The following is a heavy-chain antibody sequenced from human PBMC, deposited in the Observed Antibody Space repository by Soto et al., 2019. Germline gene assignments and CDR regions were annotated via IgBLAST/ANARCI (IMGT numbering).Heavy chain of an antibody. CDR1: GGSISSSSYY. Sequence: QLQLQESGPGLVKPSETLSLTCTVSGGSISSSSYYWGWIRQPPGKGLEWIGSIYYSGSTYYNPSLKRRVTISVDPSKNQFSLKLGSVTAADTGVYYCARRHSSGWYGGHWFDPWGQGTLVTVSS. CDR2: IYYSGST. CDR3: ARRHSSGWYGGHWFDP. D-gene: IGHD6-19*01. J-gene: IGHJ5*02. V-gene: IGHV4-39*01.